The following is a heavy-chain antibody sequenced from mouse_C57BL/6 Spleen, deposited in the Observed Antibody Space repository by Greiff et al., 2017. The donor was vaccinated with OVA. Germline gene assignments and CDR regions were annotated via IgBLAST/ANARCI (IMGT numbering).Heavy chain of an antibody. CDR3: TRKGDLNWVDY. Sequence: QVQLQQSGAELVRPGASVTLSCKASGYTFTDYEMHWVKQTPVHGLEWIGAIDPETGGTAYNQKFKGKAILTADKSSSTSYMELRSLTSEDSAVYYCTRKGDLNWVDYWGQGTTLTVSS. J-gene: IGHJ2*01. V-gene: IGHV1-15*01. CDR1: GYTFTDYE. D-gene: IGHD4-1*01. CDR2: IDPETGGT.